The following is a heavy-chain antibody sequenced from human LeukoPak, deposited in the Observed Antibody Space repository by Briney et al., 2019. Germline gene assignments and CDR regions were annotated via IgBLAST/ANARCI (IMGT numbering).Heavy chain of an antibody. J-gene: IGHJ3*02. D-gene: IGHD3-10*01. Sequence: PGESLKISRKGSGYSFTSYWIGWVRQMPGKGLEWMGIIYPGDSDTRYSPSFQGQVTISADKSISTAYLQWSSLKASDSAMYYCATNTMFRGIHAFDIWGQGTMVTVSS. CDR1: GYSFTSYW. V-gene: IGHV5-51*01. CDR2: IYPGDSDT. CDR3: ATNTMFRGIHAFDI.